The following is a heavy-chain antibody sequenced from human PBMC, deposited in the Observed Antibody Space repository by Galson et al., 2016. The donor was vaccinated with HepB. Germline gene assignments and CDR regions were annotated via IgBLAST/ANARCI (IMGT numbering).Heavy chain of an antibody. V-gene: IGHV4-39*01. CDR2: IYHTGNT. CDR1: GGSIRGSPYY. Sequence: ETLSLTCNVSGGSIRGSPYYWGWIRQPPGKGLEWIGSIYHTGNTYYNPSLKSRVTMHVDTSKNQISLKLNSVTAADSAVYYCARFYGVLGYFDYWGQGTLVTVSA. J-gene: IGHJ4*02. D-gene: IGHD4-17*01. CDR3: ARFYGVLGYFDY.